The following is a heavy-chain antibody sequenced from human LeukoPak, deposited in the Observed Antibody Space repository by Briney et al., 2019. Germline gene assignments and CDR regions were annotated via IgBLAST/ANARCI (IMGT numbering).Heavy chain of an antibody. CDR2: IIPIFGTA. J-gene: IGHJ6*03. D-gene: IGHD4-11*01. CDR3: ARDLLTVTPGTLNYYYYMDV. CDR1: GGTFSSYA. V-gene: IGHV1-69*13. Sequence: ASVKVSCKASGGTFSSYAISWVRQAPGQGLEWMGGIIPIFGTANYAQKFQGRVTITADESTSTAYMELSSLRSEDTAVYYGARDLLTVTPGTLNYYYYMDVWGKGTTVTVSS.